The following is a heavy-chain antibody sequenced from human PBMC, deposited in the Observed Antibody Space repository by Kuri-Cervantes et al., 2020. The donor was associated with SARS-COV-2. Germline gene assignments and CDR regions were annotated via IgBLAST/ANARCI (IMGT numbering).Heavy chain of an antibody. CDR3: ARLSGRLRFLDRRGDYYGMDV. D-gene: IGHD3-3*01. Sequence: SETLSLTCTVSGYSISSGYYWGWIRQPPGKGLEWIGSIYYSGSTYYNPSPKSRVTISVDTSKNQFSLKLSSVTAADTAVYYCARLSGRLRFLDRRGDYYGMDVWGQGTTVTVSS. J-gene: IGHJ6*02. V-gene: IGHV4-38-2*02. CDR2: IYYSGST. CDR1: GYSISSGYY.